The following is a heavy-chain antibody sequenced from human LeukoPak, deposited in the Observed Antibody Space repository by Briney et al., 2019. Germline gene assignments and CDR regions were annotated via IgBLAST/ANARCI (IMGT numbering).Heavy chain of an antibody. CDR3: ASGHDYGDTDLDY. CDR1: GFTFSSFS. J-gene: IGHJ4*02. CDR2: IYSGGST. D-gene: IGHD4-17*01. Sequence: GSLRLSCAASGFTFSSFSMNWVRQAPGKGLEWVSVIYSGGSTYYADSVKGRFTISRHNSKNTLYLQMNSLRAEDTAVYYCASGHDYGDTDLDYWGQGTLVTVSS. V-gene: IGHV3-53*04.